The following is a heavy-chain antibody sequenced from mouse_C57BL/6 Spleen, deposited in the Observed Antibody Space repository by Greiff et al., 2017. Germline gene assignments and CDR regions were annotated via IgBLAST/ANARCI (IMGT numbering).Heavy chain of an antibody. D-gene: IGHD2-3*01. CDR1: GYAFSSSW. CDR3: ARGPPTDGYDWYFDV. Sequence: QVQLQQSGPELVKPGASVKISCKASGYAFSSSWMNWVKQRPGKGLEWIGRIYPGDGDTNYNGKFKGKATLTADKSSSTAYMQLSSLTSEDSAVYFCARGPPTDGYDWYFDVWGTGTTVTVSS. J-gene: IGHJ1*03. CDR2: IYPGDGDT. V-gene: IGHV1-82*01.